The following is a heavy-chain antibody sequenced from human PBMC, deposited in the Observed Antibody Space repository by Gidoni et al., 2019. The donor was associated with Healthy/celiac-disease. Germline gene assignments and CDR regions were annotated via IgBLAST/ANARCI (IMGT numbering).Heavy chain of an antibody. J-gene: IGHJ3*02. CDR1: GGTFSSYA. V-gene: IGHV1-69*06. D-gene: IGHD3-22*01. CDR2: IIPIFGTA. CDR3: ARPPSPAYYYDSSGYYRSAYDAFDI. Sequence: QVQLVQSGAEVKKPGSSVKVSCKASGGTFSSYAISWVRQAPGQGLEWMGGIIPIFGTANYAQKFQGRVTITADKSTSTAYMELSSLRSEDTAVYYCARPPSPAYYYDSSGYYRSAYDAFDIWGQGTMVTVSS.